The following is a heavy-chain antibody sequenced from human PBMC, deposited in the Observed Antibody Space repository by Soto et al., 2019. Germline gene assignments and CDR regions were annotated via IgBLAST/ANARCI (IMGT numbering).Heavy chain of an antibody. V-gene: IGHV4-61*03. CDR1: GGSISGGGFS. CDR3: AREWGLLPYYVMNV. CDR2: ISYTGRT. Sequence: PSETLSLTCAVSGGSISGGGFSWTWLRQPPGKGLEWIGYISYTGRTKYNPSLQSRVTISVDTSKNDFSLNLSSVTAADTAVYFCAREWGLLPYYVMNVWGHGTAVTVSS. D-gene: IGHD7-27*01. J-gene: IGHJ6*02.